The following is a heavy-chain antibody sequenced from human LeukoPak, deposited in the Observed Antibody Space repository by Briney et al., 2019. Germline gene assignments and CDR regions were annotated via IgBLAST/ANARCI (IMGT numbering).Heavy chain of an antibody. CDR2: ISYDGQNK. CDR1: GFMFSTYG. CDR3: AKDTRIQLWSDYYYYGMDV. V-gene: IGHV3-30*18. J-gene: IGHJ6*02. Sequence: SGGSLRLSCAASGFMFSTYGMHWVRQAPGKGLEWVAVISYDGQNKYYGDSVRGRFTIARDNSKNTLHLQMNSLRREDTAMYYCAKDTRIQLWSDYYYYGMDVWGQGTTVTVSS. D-gene: IGHD5-18*01.